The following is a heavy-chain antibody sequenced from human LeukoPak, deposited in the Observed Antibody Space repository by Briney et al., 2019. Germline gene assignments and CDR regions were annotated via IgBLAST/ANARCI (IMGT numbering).Heavy chain of an antibody. V-gene: IGHV1-18*01. D-gene: IGHD3-9*01. CDR3: ARDLEIDYDILTGYYEPSSYYYGMDV. J-gene: IGHJ6*02. Sequence: ASVKVSCKASGYTFSSYGISGVRQAPGQGLEWMGWISAYNGNTNYAQKLQGRVTMTTDTSTSTAYMELRSLRSDDTAVYYCARDLEIDYDILTGYYEPSSYYYGMDVWGQGTTVTVSS. CDR2: ISAYNGNT. CDR1: GYTFSSYG.